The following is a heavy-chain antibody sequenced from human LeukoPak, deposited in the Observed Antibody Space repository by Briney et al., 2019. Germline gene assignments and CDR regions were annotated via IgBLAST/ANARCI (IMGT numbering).Heavy chain of an antibody. D-gene: IGHD3-3*01. Sequence: PSETLSLTCTVSGGSISSYYWSWIRQPPGKGLEWIGYIYYSGSTYYNPSLKSRVTISVDTSKNQFSLKLSSVTAADTAVYYCARGPYDFWSGSYFDYWGQGTLVTVSS. CDR2: IYYSGST. CDR3: ARGPYDFWSGSYFDY. CDR1: GGSISSYY. V-gene: IGHV4-59*08. J-gene: IGHJ4*02.